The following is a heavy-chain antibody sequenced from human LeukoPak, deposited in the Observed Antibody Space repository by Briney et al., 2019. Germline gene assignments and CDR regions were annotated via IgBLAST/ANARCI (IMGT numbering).Heavy chain of an antibody. J-gene: IGHJ5*02. Sequence: PGGSLRLSCAASGFTFSSYEMNWVRQAPGKGLEWVSYISNSGDSTYYADSVRGRFTISRDNAENSLFLQMNSLRAEDTAVYYCARVGYSSGWYGWFDPWGQGTLVTVSS. CDR3: ARVGYSSGWYGWFDP. CDR2: ISNSGDST. CDR1: GFTFSSYE. D-gene: IGHD6-19*01. V-gene: IGHV3-48*03.